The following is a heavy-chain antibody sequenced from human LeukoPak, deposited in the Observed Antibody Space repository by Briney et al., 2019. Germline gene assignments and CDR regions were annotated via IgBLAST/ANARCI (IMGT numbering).Heavy chain of an antibody. CDR1: GGSISSYY. D-gene: IGHD3-10*01. Sequence: SETLSLTCTVSGGSISSYYWSWIRQPPGKGLEWIGNIYYSGSTNYKPSLKSRVTISVDTSKNQFSLKLSSVTAADTAVYYCARHSYYYGSGSYYNPFDPWGQGTLVTVSS. CDR2: IYYSGST. V-gene: IGHV4-59*08. CDR3: ARHSYYYGSGSYYNPFDP. J-gene: IGHJ5*02.